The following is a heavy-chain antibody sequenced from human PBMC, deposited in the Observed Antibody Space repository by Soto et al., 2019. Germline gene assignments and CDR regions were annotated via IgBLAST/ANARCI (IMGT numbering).Heavy chain of an antibody. Sequence: EVQLVESGGGLVKPGGSLRLSCAASGFTFSNAWMNWVRQAPGKGLEWVGLIKSKTDGGTTDYAAPVKGRFTISRDESKNTLDLQMNSLQTEGTAVSYCATDPPLITFGGSHYGMDVWGKGTTVTVSS. D-gene: IGHD3-16*01. CDR2: IKSKTDGGTT. V-gene: IGHV3-15*07. J-gene: IGHJ6*04. CDR3: ATDPPLITFGGSHYGMDV. CDR1: GFTFSNAW.